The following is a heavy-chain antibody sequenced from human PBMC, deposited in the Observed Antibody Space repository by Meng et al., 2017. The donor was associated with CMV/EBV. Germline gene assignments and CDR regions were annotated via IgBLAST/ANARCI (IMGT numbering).Heavy chain of an antibody. Sequence: LSLTCAASGFTFSSYGMHWVRQAPGKGLEWVAVIWYDGSNKYYADSVKGRFTISRGNSKNTLYLQMNSLRAEDTAVYYCAKAPRDYYGMDVWGQGTTVTVSS. CDR2: IWYDGSNK. CDR1: GFTFSSYG. CDR3: AKAPRDYYGMDV. V-gene: IGHV3-33*06. J-gene: IGHJ6*02.